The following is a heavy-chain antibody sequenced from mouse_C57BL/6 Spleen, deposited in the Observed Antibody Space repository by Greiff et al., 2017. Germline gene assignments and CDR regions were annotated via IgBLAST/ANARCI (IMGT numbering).Heavy chain of an antibody. V-gene: IGHV1-59*01. Sequence: QVQLQQPGAELVRPGTSVKLSCKASGYTSTSYWMHWVKQRPGQGLEWIGVIDPSDSYTNYNQKFKGKATLTVDTSSSTAYMQLSSLTSEDSAVYYCARRGDYDDGVYFDYWGQGTTLTVSS. CDR1: GYTSTSYW. J-gene: IGHJ2*01. CDR3: ARRGDYDDGVYFDY. D-gene: IGHD2-4*01. CDR2: IDPSDSYT.